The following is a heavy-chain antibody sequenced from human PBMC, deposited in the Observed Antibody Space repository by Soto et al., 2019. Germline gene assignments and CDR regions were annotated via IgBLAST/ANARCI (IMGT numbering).Heavy chain of an antibody. CDR2: IYYSGST. CDR1: GGSISSYY. D-gene: IGHD5-18*01. Sequence: SETLSLTCTVSGGSISSYYWSWIRQPPGRGLEWIGYIYYSGSTNYNPSLKSRVTMSVDTSNNQFSLNLSSVTGADTAVYYCARDIRGYSRALDFWGQGTLVTVSS. CDR3: ARDIRGYSRALDF. V-gene: IGHV4-59*01. J-gene: IGHJ4*02.